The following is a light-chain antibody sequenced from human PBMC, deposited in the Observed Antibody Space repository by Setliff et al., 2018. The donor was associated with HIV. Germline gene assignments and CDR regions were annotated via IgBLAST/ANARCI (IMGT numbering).Light chain of an antibody. Sequence: QSVLTQPASVSGSPGQSITIPCTGTGSDVATSKYVSWYQQHPGKAPKLIIYDVTTRPSGVSNRFSGSKSGNTASLTISGLQTEDEADYYCSIHRSRGYVFGTGTKVTVL. CDR1: GSDVATSKY. J-gene: IGLJ1*01. CDR2: DVT. CDR3: SIHRSRGYV. V-gene: IGLV2-14*03.